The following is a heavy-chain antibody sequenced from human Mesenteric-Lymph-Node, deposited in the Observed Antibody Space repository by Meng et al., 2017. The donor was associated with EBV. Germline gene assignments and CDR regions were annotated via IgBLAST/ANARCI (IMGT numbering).Heavy chain of an antibody. J-gene: IGHJ5*02. CDR2: INPSSGGT. CDR3: ARVVYREFDT. CDR1: GYPFTTNY. D-gene: IGHD5/OR15-5a*01. Sequence: QVQLVQSGPEVRKPGASVRVSCKASGYPFTTNYIHWVRQAPGQGPEWMGLINPSSGGTNYARKFQGRVTMTRDTSTSTVYMELSSLRSDDTAVYYCARVVYREFDTWGQGTLVTVSS. V-gene: IGHV1-46*01.